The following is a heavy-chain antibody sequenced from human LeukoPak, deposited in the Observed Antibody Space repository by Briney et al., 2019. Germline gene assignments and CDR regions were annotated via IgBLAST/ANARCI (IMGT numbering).Heavy chain of an antibody. D-gene: IGHD4-11*01. Sequence: SETLSLTCTVSGGSISSSSYYWGWIRQPPGKGLEWIGSIYYSGSTYYNPSLKSRVTISVDTSKNQFSLKLSSVTAADTAVYYCARGRVGPYHRLQRYFDYWGQGTLVTVSS. CDR3: ARGRVGPYHRLQRYFDY. V-gene: IGHV4-39*07. J-gene: IGHJ4*02. CDR2: IYYSGST. CDR1: GGSISSSSYY.